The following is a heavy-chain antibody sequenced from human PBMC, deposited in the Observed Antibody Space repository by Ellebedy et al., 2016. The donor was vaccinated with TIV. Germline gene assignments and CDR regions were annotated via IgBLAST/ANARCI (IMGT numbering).Heavy chain of an antibody. V-gene: IGHV4-31*03. D-gene: IGHD2-15*01. CDR1: GGSIRRGGYY. Sequence: SETLSLXCTVSGGSIRRGGYYWSWIRQHPGKGLEWIGYIDYSGSTYYNPSLKSRLKISVDTSMNQFSLRLSSVTAADTAVYYCARAEREGYCSGGSCSTWFDPWGQGTLVTVSS. J-gene: IGHJ5*02. CDR3: ARAEREGYCSGGSCSTWFDP. CDR2: IDYSGST.